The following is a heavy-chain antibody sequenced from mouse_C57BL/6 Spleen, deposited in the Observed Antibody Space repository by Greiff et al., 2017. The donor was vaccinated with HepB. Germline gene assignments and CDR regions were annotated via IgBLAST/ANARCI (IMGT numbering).Heavy chain of an antibody. CDR3: ARDYYGNYRDYYAMDY. Sequence: QVQLQQPGAELVRPGSSVKLSCKASGYTFTSYWMDWVKQRPGQGLEWIGNIYPSDSETHYNQKFKDKATLTVDKSSSTAYMQLSSLTSEDSAVYYCARDYYGNYRDYYAMDYWGQGTSVTVSS. CDR1: GYTFTSYW. J-gene: IGHJ4*01. D-gene: IGHD2-1*01. V-gene: IGHV1-61*01. CDR2: IYPSDSET.